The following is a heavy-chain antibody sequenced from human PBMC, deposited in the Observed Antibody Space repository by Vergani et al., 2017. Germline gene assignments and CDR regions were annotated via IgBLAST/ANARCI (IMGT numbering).Heavy chain of an antibody. Sequence: EVQLVESGGGLVQPGGSLRLSCAASGFTVSSNYMSWVRPAPGKGLEWVSVIYSGGSTYYADSVKGRFTISRDNSKNTLYLQMNSLRAEDTAVYYCARDRGDLLRQNWYFDLWGRGTLVTVSS. CDR3: ARDRGDLLRQNWYFDL. J-gene: IGHJ2*01. CDR2: IYSGGST. V-gene: IGHV3-66*02. D-gene: IGHD3-16*01. CDR1: GFTVSSNY.